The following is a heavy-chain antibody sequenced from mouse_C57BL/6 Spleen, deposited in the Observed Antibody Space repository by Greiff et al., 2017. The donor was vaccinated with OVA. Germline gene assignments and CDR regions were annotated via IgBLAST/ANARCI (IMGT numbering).Heavy chain of an antibody. Sequence: VQLQQSGPELVKPGASVKISCKASGYAFSSSWMNWVKQRPGKGLEWIGRIYPGDGDTNYNGKLKGKATLTADKSSSTAYMQLSSLTSEDSAVYFCARLDGSSFDYWGQGTTLTVSS. V-gene: IGHV1-82*01. J-gene: IGHJ2*01. CDR3: ARLDGSSFDY. CDR1: GYAFSSSW. D-gene: IGHD1-1*01. CDR2: IYPGDGDT.